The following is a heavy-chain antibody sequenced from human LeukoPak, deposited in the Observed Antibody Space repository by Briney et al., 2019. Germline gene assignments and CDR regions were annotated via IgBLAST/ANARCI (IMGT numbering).Heavy chain of an antibody. CDR2: INHSGST. CDR1: GGSLSGYF. Sequence: PSETLSLTCAVYGGSLSGYFWSWLRQPPGKGLEWIGEINHSGSTSHNPSLKSRVTISVDTSKNQLSLNLNSVTAADTAVYYCARHLLGSEAAAHDYWGQGTLVTVSS. D-gene: IGHD6-13*01. J-gene: IGHJ4*02. V-gene: IGHV4-34*01. CDR3: ARHLLGSEAAAHDY.